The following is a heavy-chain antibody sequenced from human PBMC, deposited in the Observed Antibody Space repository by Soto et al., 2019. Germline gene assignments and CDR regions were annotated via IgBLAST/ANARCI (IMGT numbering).Heavy chain of an antibody. CDR2: IKQDGSET. V-gene: IGHV3-7*03. CDR3: ARGNNGWYSYYYAMDV. CDR1: GFTFSTFW. Sequence: DVHLVESGGGLVQPGGSLRLSCAASGFTFSTFWMTWVRQAPGKGLEWVANIKQDGSETYYVDSVKGRFTISRDNAKNSLYLQMNSLTAEGTAVYYCARGNNGWYSYYYAMDVWGQGTTVTVSS. D-gene: IGHD6-19*01. J-gene: IGHJ6*02.